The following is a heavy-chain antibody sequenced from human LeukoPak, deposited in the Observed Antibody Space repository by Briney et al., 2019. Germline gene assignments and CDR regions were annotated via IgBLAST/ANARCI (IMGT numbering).Heavy chain of an antibody. CDR3: VSVWPGYVWGSYRGYYFDY. CDR1: GYTLTELS. Sequence: GASVKVSCKVSGYTLTELSMHWVRQAPGKGLEWMGGFDPEDGETIYAQKFQGRVTMTEDTSTDTAYMELSSLRSEDTAVYYCVSVWPGYVWGSYRGYYFDYWGQGTLVTVSS. J-gene: IGHJ4*02. V-gene: IGHV1-24*01. CDR2: FDPEDGET. D-gene: IGHD3-16*02.